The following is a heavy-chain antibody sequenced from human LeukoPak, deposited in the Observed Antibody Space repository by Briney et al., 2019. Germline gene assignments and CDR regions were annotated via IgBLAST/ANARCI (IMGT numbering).Heavy chain of an antibody. CDR1: GGSINSYY. V-gene: IGHV4-4*09. CDR3: ARQAYYSGSGSWTGFDY. J-gene: IGHJ4*02. D-gene: IGHD3-10*01. CDR2: IYSNENT. Sequence: SETLSLTCTVSGGSINSYYWSWIRQPPGKGLEWIGYIYSNENTNYNPSLKSRVTMSVDTSKNQFSLRLSSVTAADTAVYYCARQAYYSGSGSWTGFDYWGQGTLVPVSS.